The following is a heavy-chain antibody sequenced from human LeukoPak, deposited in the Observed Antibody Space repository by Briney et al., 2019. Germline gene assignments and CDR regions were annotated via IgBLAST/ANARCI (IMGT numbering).Heavy chain of an antibody. CDR1: GGTFSSYA. J-gene: IGHJ4*02. V-gene: IGHV1-69*05. CDR2: IIPIFGTA. Sequence: SVKIFCNASGGTFSSYAISWVRQAPGQELQWMGGIIPIFGTANYAQKFQGRVTITTDESTSTAYMELSSLRPEDTAVYYCASSARRRDAYNYVSYDYWGQGTLVTVSS. CDR3: ASSARRRDAYNYVSYDY. D-gene: IGHD5-24*01.